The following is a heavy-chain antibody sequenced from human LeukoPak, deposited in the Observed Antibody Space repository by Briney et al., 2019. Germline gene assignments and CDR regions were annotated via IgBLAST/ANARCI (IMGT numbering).Heavy chain of an antibody. V-gene: IGHV3-66*01. D-gene: IGHD1-26*01. CDR2: IYSGGRT. Sequence: PGGSLRLSCAVSGISVSSNYMTWVRQAPGKGLEWVSVIYSGGRTYYADSVKGRFTVSRDNSRNTLYLQMNSLRAEDTAVYYCARGGSYSYDAFDIWGQGTMVTVSS. J-gene: IGHJ3*02. CDR1: GISVSSNY. CDR3: ARGGSYSYDAFDI.